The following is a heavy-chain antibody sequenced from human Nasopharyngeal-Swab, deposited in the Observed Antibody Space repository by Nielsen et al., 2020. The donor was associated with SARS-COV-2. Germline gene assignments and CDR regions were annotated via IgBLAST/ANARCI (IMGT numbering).Heavy chain of an antibody. CDR2: ISYDGSNK. Sequence: GESLKISCAASGFTFSSYGMHWVRQAPGKGLEWVAVISYDGSNKYYADSVKGRFTISRDNSKNTLYLQMNSLRAEDTAVYYCAKGQYDRSGYYFVILREGAFDIWGQGTMVTVSS. CDR1: GFTFSSYG. D-gene: IGHD3-22*01. CDR3: AKGQYDRSGYYFVILREGAFDI. J-gene: IGHJ3*02. V-gene: IGHV3-30*18.